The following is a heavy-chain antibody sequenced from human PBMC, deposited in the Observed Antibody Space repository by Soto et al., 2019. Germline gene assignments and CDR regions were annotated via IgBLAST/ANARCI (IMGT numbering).Heavy chain of an antibody. CDR2: IYYSGST. CDR3: ARDRMIFGVVEGHYGMDV. V-gene: IGHV4-30-4*01. D-gene: IGHD3-3*01. Sequence: PSETLSLTCTVSGGSLSSGDYYWSWIRQPPGKGLEWIGYIYYSGSTYYNPSLKSRVTISVDTSKNQFSLKLSSVTAADTAVYYCARDRMIFGVVEGHYGMDVWGLGTTVTVSS. CDR1: GGSLSSGDYY. J-gene: IGHJ6*02.